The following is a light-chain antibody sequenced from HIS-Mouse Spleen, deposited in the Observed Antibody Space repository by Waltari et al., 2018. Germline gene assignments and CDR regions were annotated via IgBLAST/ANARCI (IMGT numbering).Light chain of an antibody. CDR3: YSTDSSGNHRV. CDR1: PLPKKY. V-gene: IGLV3-10*01. J-gene: IGLJ2*01. Sequence: SYELTQPPSVSVSPGQTARITCSGDPLPKKYAYWYQQKSGQGPVLVIYEDSKRPSGIPERFSGSSSGTMATLTISGAKVEDEADYYCYSTDSSGNHRVFGGGTKLTVL. CDR2: EDS.